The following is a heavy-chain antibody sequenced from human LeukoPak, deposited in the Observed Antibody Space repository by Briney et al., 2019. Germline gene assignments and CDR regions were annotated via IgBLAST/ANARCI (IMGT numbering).Heavy chain of an antibody. D-gene: IGHD3/OR15-3a*01. CDR1: GFTFSSYA. V-gene: IGHV3-30-3*01. CDR2: ISYDGSNK. Sequence: PGRSLRLSCAASGFTFSSYAMHWVRQAPGKGLEWVAVISYDGSNKYYADSVKGRFTISRDNSKNTLYLQMNSLRAEDTAVYYCARDHGPYYYYGMDVWGQGTTVTVSS. J-gene: IGHJ6*02. CDR3: ARDHGPYYYYGMDV.